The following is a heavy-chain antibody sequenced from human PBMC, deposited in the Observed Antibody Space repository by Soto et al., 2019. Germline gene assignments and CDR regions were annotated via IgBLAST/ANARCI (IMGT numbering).Heavy chain of an antibody. V-gene: IGHV4-61*08. Sequence: PSETLSLTCTVSGGTISSGEFYWSWIRQSPGKGLEWIGNIDHTGSTTYSLYFRSRVTISIDTSKNQFSLKLRSVTAADTAVYYCARGARGLYYFDYWGQGTQVTVSS. D-gene: IGHD3-16*01. CDR1: GGTISSGEFY. J-gene: IGHJ4*02. CDR3: ARGARGLYYFDY. CDR2: IDHTGST.